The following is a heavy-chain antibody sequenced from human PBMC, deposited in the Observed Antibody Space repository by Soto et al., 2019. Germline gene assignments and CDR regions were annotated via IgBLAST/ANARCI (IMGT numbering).Heavy chain of an antibody. Sequence: SETLSLTCAVYGGSFSDYYWTWIRQPPGKGLEWIGEVNHSGSTNYNPSLKSRVTISVDTSKNQFSLKLSSVTAADTAVYYCARSIDSWGQGTLVTVSS. V-gene: IGHV4-34*01. CDR2: VNHSGST. J-gene: IGHJ5*01. CDR3: ARSIDS. CDR1: GGSFSDYY.